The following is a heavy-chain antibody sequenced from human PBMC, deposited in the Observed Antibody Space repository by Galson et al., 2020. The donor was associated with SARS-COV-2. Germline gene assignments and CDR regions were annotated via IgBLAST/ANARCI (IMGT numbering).Heavy chain of an antibody. Sequence: ASVKVSCKVSGYTLTELSMHWVRQAPGKGLEWMGGLDPEDGETIYAQKFQGRVTMTEDTSTDTAYMELSSLRSEDTAVYYCATGPAAGRKDWFDPWGQGTLVTVSS. J-gene: IGHJ5*02. CDR2: LDPEDGET. CDR3: ATGPAAGRKDWFDP. CDR1: GYTLTELS. D-gene: IGHD6-13*01. V-gene: IGHV1-24*01.